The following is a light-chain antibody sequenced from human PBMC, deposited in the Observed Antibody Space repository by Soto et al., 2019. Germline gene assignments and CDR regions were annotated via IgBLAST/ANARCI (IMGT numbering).Light chain of an antibody. CDR1: NSDVGGYNY. J-gene: IGLJ1*01. Sequence: QSVLAQPASVSGSPGQAITISFTGTNSDVGGYNYVSWYQQHPGKAPKLLIYDVSSRPSGLSNRFSGSKSGNTASLIISGLQAEDEADYYCASYTSSITYVFGSGTKVTVL. V-gene: IGLV2-14*03. CDR3: ASYTSSITYV. CDR2: DVS.